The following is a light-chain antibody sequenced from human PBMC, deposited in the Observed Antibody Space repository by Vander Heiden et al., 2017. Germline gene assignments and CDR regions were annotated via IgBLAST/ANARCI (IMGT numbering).Light chain of an antibody. CDR3: LISYGGPRV. CDR2: DTS. CDR1: TGAVTSGHY. J-gene: IGLJ3*02. V-gene: IGLV7-46*01. Sequence: QAVVTQEPSLTVSPGGTVPLTCGSSTGAVTSGHYTYWFHQKPGQAPKTLIYDTSNKHSWTPARFSGYLLEGKAALTLSGAQPEDEADYYCLISYGGPRVFGGGTRLTVL.